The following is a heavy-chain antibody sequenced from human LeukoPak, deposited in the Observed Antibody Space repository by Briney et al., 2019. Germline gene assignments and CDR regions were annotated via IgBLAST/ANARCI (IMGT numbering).Heavy chain of an antibody. J-gene: IGHJ4*02. V-gene: IGHV3-7*03. Sequence: PGGSLRLSCAASGFTFSSYWMSWVRQAPGKGLEWVANIKQDGSEKYYVDSVKGRFTISRDNAKNSLYLQMNSLRAEDTALYYCARDRNCGGDCYDRSFDYWGQGTLVTVSS. CDR3: ARDRNCGGDCYDRSFDY. CDR2: IKQDGSEK. D-gene: IGHD2-21*02. CDR1: GFTFSSYW.